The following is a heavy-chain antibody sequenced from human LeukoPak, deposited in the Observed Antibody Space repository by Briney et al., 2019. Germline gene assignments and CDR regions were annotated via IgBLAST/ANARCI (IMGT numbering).Heavy chain of an antibody. CDR3: ARGDFFYYYCMDV. CDR1: GGSFSGYY. CDR2: INHSGST. V-gene: IGHV4-34*01. J-gene: IGHJ6*03. D-gene: IGHD2-21*02. Sequence: PSETLSLTCAVYGGSFSGYYWSWIRQPPGKGLEWIGEINHSGSTNYNPSLKSRVTISVDTSKNQFSLKLSSVTAADTAVYYCARGDFFYYYCMDVWGKGTTVTISS.